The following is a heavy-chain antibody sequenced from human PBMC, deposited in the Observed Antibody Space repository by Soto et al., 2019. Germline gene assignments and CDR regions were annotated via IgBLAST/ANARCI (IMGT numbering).Heavy chain of an antibody. CDR3: AKDTSMTVDYMDV. CDR2: ISWNSGSI. V-gene: IGHV3-9*01. D-gene: IGHD4-17*01. Sequence: EVQLVESGGGLVQPGRSLRLSCAASGFTFDDYAMHWVRQASGKGLEWVSGISWNSGSIGYADSVKGRFTISRDNAKNSLYLQMNSLRAEDTALYYCAKDTSMTVDYMDVWGKGTTVTVSS. J-gene: IGHJ6*03. CDR1: GFTFDDYA.